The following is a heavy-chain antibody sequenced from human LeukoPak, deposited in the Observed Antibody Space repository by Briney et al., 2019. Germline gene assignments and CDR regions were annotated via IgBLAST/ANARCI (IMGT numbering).Heavy chain of an antibody. J-gene: IGHJ4*01. CDR1: GVSIYSIY. Sequence: SQPLPCTPTVSGVSIYSIYWTWIRSPAGKGLEWIGRFYTSGSTNYNPSLKRRVTMSVDTSKNQFPLKLTSVTAADTAVYYCARVTTIAAAGNSFDFWG. D-gene: IGHD6-13*01. V-gene: IGHV4-4*07. CDR2: FYTSGST. CDR3: ARVTTIAAAGNSFDF.